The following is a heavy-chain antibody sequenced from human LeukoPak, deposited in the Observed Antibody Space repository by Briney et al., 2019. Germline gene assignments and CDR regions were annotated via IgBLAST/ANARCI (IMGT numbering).Heavy chain of an antibody. CDR2: IKSKTDGGTT. CDR3: TTDEDTAMGNDY. V-gene: IGHV3-15*01. D-gene: IGHD5-18*01. CDR1: GFTFCDYA. J-gene: IGHJ4*02. Sequence: GGSLRLSCTASGFTFCDYAMSWFRQAPGKGLEWVGRIKSKTDGGTTDYAAPVKGRFTISRDDSTNTLYLQMNSLKTEDTAVYYCTTDEDTAMGNDYWGQGTLVTVSS.